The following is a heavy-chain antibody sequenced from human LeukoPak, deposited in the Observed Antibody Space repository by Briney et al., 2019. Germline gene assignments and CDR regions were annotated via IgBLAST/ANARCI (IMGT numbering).Heavy chain of an antibody. J-gene: IGHJ3*02. CDR3: ARVYNSSRRKPLPAFDI. V-gene: IGHV4-34*01. D-gene: IGHD6-13*01. Sequence: PSETLSLTCAVYGEPFSGYYWSWIPRPPGKGLECIGEFNLSGNTNYRPYLKSRVNMSVDTSKNQFSQKLSTVTAADTAVYYCARVYNSSRRKPLPAFDIWGQGPMVTVSS. CDR1: GEPFSGYY. CDR2: FNLSGNT.